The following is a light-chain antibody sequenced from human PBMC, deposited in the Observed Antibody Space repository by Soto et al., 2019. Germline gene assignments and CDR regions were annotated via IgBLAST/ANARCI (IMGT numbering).Light chain of an antibody. J-gene: IGLJ2*01. Sequence: QSALTQPASVSGSPGQSITISCTGTSSDIGGYNLVSWYQHHPGKAPKLLIYEATKRPSGVSDRFSGSRSGNTASLTISGLQAEDEADYYCCSYAGSSTVVIFGGGTKLTVL. CDR3: CSYAGSSTVVI. CDR1: SSDIGGYNL. V-gene: IGLV2-23*02. CDR2: EAT.